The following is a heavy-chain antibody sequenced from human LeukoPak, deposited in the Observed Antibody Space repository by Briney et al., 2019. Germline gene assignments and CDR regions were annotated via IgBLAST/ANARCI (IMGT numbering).Heavy chain of an antibody. V-gene: IGHV3-23*01. Sequence: PGGSLRLSCAASGFTFSSYAMSWVRQAPGKGLEWVSAVSGTGRTTYYADSVKGRFTISRDNSKNTLYLQMNSLRAEDAAVYYCAKETSGGYCSGGSCYNWFDSWGQGTLVTVSS. J-gene: IGHJ5*01. CDR1: GFTFSSYA. CDR3: AKETSGGYCSGGSCYNWFDS. CDR2: VSGTGRTT. D-gene: IGHD2-15*01.